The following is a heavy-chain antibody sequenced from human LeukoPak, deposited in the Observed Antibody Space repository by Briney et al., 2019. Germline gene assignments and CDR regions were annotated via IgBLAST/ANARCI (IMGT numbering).Heavy chain of an antibody. CDR2: INPNSGGT. CDR1: RGTFTNYA. D-gene: IGHD3-10*01. V-gene: IGHV1-2*02. CDR3: ARGGRSGRLDY. J-gene: IGHJ4*02. Sequence: ASVKVSCKASRGTFTNYAMNWVRQAPGQGLEWMGWINPNSGGTNYAQKFQGRVTMTRDTSISTAYMELSRLRSDDTAVYYCARGGRSGRLDYWGQGTLVTVSS.